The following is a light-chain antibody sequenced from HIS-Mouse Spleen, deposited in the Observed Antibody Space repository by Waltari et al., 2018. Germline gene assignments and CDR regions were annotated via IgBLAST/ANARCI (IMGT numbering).Light chain of an antibody. CDR2: DVS. Sequence: QSALTQPRPVSGSPGQSVTISCTGTSSDVGGYKYVSWYQQHPGKAPKLMIYDVSKRPSGVPDRFSGSKSGNTASLTISGLQAEDEADYYCCSYAGSYRVFGTGTKVTVL. CDR1: SSDVGGYKY. CDR3: CSYAGSYRV. J-gene: IGLJ1*01. V-gene: IGLV2-11*01.